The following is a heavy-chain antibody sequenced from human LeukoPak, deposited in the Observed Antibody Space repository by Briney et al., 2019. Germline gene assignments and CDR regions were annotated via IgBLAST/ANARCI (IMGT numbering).Heavy chain of an antibody. CDR2: VYYSGST. CDR3: ARGPIGTADGWDWFDP. Sequence: PSETLSLTCTVSGGSISSNYWSWIRQPPGKGLEWIGYVYYSGSTNYNPSLKSRVTISVDTSKNQFSLNLSSVTAADTAVYYCARGPIGTADGWDWFDPWGQGTLVTVSS. CDR1: GGSISSNY. D-gene: IGHD6-13*01. J-gene: IGHJ5*02. V-gene: IGHV4-59*01.